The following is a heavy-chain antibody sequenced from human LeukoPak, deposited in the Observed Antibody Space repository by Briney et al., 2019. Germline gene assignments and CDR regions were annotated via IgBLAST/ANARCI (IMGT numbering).Heavy chain of an antibody. CDR2: INHSGST. CDR3: ARSTVAGTKGIDP. Sequence: SEALSLTCAVYGGSFSGYYWSWIRQPPGKGLEWIGEINHSGSTNYNPSLKSRVTISVDTSKNQFSLKLSSVTAADTAVYYCARSTVAGTKGIDPWGQGTLVTVSS. J-gene: IGHJ5*02. CDR1: GGSFSGYY. D-gene: IGHD6-19*01. V-gene: IGHV4-34*01.